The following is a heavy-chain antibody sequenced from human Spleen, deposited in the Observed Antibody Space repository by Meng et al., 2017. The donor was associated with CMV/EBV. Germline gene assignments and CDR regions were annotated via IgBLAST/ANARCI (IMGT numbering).Heavy chain of an antibody. J-gene: IGHJ6*02. CDR2: INPSGGST. D-gene: IGHD3-10*01. CDR1: GYTFTSYY. V-gene: IGHV1-46*01. Sequence: ASVHVSCKASGYTFTSYYMHWVRQAPGQGLEWMGIINPSGGSTSYAQKFQGRVTMTRDTSTSTVYMELSSLRSEDTAVYYCARDIINYYGMDVWGQGTTVTVSS. CDR3: ARDIINYYGMDV.